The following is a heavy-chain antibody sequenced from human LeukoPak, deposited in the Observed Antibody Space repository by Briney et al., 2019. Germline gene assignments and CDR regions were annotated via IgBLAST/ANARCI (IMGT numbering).Heavy chain of an antibody. CDR1: GGSIRSGSYY. Sequence: SETLSLTCTVSGGSIRSGSYYWSWIRQPAGKGLEWIGHIYTSGSTNYNPSLKSRVTISVDTSKNQFSLKLSSVTAADTAVYYCARGLVVPAAILYYYYGMDVWGQGTTVTVSS. CDR2: IYTSGST. V-gene: IGHV4-61*09. J-gene: IGHJ6*02. CDR3: ARGLVVPAAILYYYYGMDV. D-gene: IGHD2-2*01.